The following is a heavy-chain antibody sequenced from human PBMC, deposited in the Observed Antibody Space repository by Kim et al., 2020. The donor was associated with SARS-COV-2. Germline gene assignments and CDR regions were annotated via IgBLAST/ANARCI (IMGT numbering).Heavy chain of an antibody. Sequence: GGSLRLSCAASGFTFSSCAMSWVRQAPGKGLEWVSTITTTGGTTYYADSVKGRFTIFRDNSKNTLYLQMNSLRVEDTAVYYCAKDLREYTSSWSGVYFDYGGQGTLVTVSS. CDR1: GFTFSSCA. CDR2: ITTTGGTT. V-gene: IGHV3-23*01. D-gene: IGHD6-13*01. J-gene: IGHJ4*02. CDR3: AKDLREYTSSWSGVYFDY.